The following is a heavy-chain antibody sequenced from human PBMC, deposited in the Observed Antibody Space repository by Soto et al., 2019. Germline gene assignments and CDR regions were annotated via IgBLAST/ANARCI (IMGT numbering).Heavy chain of an antibody. CDR3: ARDRSYSTSRYDAFDI. V-gene: IGHV4-59*01. D-gene: IGHD6-6*01. J-gene: IGHJ3*02. CDR1: GGSISSYY. CDR2: IFYSGNT. Sequence: QAQLQESGPGLVKPSETLSLTCTVSGGSISSYYWSWIRQPPGRGLEWIGYIFYSGNTDYNPSLKSRVTISLDTSKNQFSLRLSSVTAADTAVYYCARDRSYSTSRYDAFDIWGQGTMVTVSS.